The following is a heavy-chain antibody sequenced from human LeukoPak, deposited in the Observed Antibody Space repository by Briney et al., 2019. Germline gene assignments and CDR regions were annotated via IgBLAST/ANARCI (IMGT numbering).Heavy chain of an antibody. CDR2: INPNSGGT. Sequence: ASVKVSCKASGYTFTSYDINWVRQATGQGLEWMGWINPNSGGTNYAQKFQGRVTMTRDTSISTAYMELSRLRSDDTAVYYCAREKGRTDYYYYYYMDVWGKGTTVTVSS. D-gene: IGHD1-14*01. CDR1: GYTFTSYD. V-gene: IGHV1-2*02. J-gene: IGHJ6*03. CDR3: AREKGRTDYYYYYYMDV.